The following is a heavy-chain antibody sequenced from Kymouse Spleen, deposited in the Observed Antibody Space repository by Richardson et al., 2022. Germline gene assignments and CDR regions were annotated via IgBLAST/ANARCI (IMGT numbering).Heavy chain of an antibody. V-gene: IGHV4-59*01. CDR3: ARGEGDSGYVPFDY. CDR2: IYYSGST. Sequence: QVQLQESGPGLVKPSETLSLTCTVSGGSISSYYWSWIRQPPGKGLEWIGYIYYSGSTNYNPSLKSRVTISVDTSKNQFSLKLSSVTAADTAVYYCARGEGDSGYVPFDYWGQGTLVTVSS. D-gene: IGHD5-12*01. J-gene: IGHJ4*02. CDR1: GGSISSYY.